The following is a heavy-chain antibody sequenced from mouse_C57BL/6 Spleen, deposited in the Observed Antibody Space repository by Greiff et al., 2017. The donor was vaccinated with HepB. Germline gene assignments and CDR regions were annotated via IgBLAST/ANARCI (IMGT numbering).Heavy chain of an antibody. CDR1: GYTFTSYW. D-gene: IGHD2-2*01. Sequence: QVQLQQPGAELVRPGSSVKLSCKASGYTFTSYWMHWVKQRPIQGLEWIGNIDPSDSETHYNQKFKDKATLTVDKSSSTAYMQLSRLTSEDSAVYDCARLGGYDPFYFDYWGQGTTLTVSS. V-gene: IGHV1-52*01. CDR2: IDPSDSET. CDR3: ARLGGYDPFYFDY. J-gene: IGHJ2*01.